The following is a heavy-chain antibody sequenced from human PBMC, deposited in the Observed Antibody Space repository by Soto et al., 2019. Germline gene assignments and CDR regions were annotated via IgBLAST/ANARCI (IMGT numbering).Heavy chain of an antibody. CDR2: IYWDDDK. D-gene: IGHD2-21*02. J-gene: IGHJ6*04. CDR3: IQSRCGGDCLQSYASYYYYGMDV. V-gene: IGHV2-5*02. Sequence: SGPTLVNPTQTLTLTCTFSAFSLSTGGVGVGWIRQPPGKALEWLALIYWDDDKRYSPSLRSRLTITKDTSKNQVVLTMTNMDPVYTATYYCIQSRCGGDCLQSYASYYYYGMDVWGKGTTVTVSS. CDR1: AFSLSTGGVG.